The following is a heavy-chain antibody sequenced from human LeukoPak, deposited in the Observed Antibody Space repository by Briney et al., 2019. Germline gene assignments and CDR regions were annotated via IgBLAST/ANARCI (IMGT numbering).Heavy chain of an antibody. CDR2: IYHSGST. V-gene: IGHV4-30-2*01. J-gene: IGHJ6*02. Sequence: PSETLSLTCAVSGGSISSGGYSWSWIRQPPGKGLEWIGYIYHSGSTYYNPSLKSRVTISVDRSKNQFSLKLSSVTAADTAVYYCARWVHGDYDYYYGMDVWGQGTTVTVSS. CDR1: GGSISSGGYS. D-gene: IGHD4-17*01. CDR3: ARWVHGDYDYYYGMDV.